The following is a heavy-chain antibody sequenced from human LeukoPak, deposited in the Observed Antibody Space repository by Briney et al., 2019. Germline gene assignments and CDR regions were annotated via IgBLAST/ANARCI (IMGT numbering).Heavy chain of an antibody. CDR2: ISSSSTHI. Sequence: GGSLRLSCAASEFTFNSYSMNWVRQAPGKGLEWVSSISSSSTHIFYADSVKGRFTISRDNAKNLLYLQMNSLRAEDTAVYYCARGGYYDSSAYFDYWGQGTLVTVSS. D-gene: IGHD3-22*01. V-gene: IGHV3-21*06. CDR3: ARGGYYDSSAYFDY. J-gene: IGHJ4*02. CDR1: EFTFNSYS.